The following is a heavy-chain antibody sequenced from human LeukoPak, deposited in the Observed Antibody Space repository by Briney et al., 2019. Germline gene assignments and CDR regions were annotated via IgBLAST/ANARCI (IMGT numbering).Heavy chain of an antibody. D-gene: IGHD2-15*01. CDR2: IYYSGST. J-gene: IGHJ6*02. V-gene: IGHV4-31*03. CDR1: GGSISSGGYY. CDR3: AGCGRAATPYYYGMDV. Sequence: PSETLSLTCTVSGGSISSGGYYWSWIRPHPGKGLWWGGYIYYSGSTYSNPSLKSRVTISVDTSKNQFSLKLSSVTAADTAGYYCAGCGRAATPYYYGMDVWGQGTTVTVSS.